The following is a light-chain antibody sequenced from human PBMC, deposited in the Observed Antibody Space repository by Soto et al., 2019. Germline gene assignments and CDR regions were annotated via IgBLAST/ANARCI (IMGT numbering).Light chain of an antibody. CDR1: QSISSW. V-gene: IGKV1-5*01. J-gene: IGKJ5*01. CDR2: DAS. Sequence: SHVTRSPSTLSASVRDRVTITCRASQSISSWLAWYKQTPGKAPKLLIYDASSLESGVPSRFRCSGSGTEFTLTISGLRSEDSEVYFCQQYNNWPFSFGQGTRLEIK. CDR3: QQYNNWPFS.